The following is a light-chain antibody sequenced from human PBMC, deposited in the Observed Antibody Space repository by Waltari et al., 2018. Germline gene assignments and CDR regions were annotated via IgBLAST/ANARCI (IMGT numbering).Light chain of an antibody. CDR3: CSYAGTPRVV. CDR2: ESN. Sequence: QPALTQPASVAGSPGHPITISCTGTENDLGTYNLVSWYPHHPGKAPKVIIFESNQRPSGVSNRFYGSKSGDTASLTVSGLHPEDEADYYCCSYAGTPRVVFGGGTKLTV. CDR1: ENDLGTYNL. V-gene: IGLV2-23*01. J-gene: IGLJ2*01.